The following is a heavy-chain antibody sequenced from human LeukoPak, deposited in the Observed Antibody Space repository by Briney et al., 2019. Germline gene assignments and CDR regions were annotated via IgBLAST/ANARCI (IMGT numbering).Heavy chain of an antibody. Sequence: PSETLSLTCTVSGGSISSSSYYWGWIRQPPGKGLEWLGSIYYSGSTYYNPSLKSRVTISVDTSKNQFSLKLSSVTAADTAVYYCARLNSGYDGRYFDYWGQGTLVTVSS. J-gene: IGHJ4*02. D-gene: IGHD5-12*01. V-gene: IGHV4-39*01. CDR3: ARLNSGYDGRYFDY. CDR2: IYYSGST. CDR1: GGSISSSSYY.